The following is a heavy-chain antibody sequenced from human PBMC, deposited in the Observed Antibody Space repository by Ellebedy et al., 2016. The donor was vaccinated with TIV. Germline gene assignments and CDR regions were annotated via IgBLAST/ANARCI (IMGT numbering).Heavy chain of an antibody. CDR1: GFTFSAYV. D-gene: IGHD4-17*01. CDR3: VKEGGNGDHPTTFDC. J-gene: IGHJ4*01. CDR2: ISGSGGNT. Sequence: GESLKISCATSGFTFSAYVMAWVRQIPGKGLEWVSAISGSGGNTYYADSVKGRFTISRDNSKNTLYLQMNSLRAEDTALYYCVKEGGNGDHPTTFDCWGHGTLVTVSS. V-gene: IGHV3-23*01.